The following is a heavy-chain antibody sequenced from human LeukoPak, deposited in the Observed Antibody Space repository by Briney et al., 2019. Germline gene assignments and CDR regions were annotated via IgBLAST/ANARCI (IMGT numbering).Heavy chain of an antibody. CDR2: ISHEGSGQ. J-gene: IGHJ4*02. D-gene: IGHD6-19*01. V-gene: IGHV3-30*18. CDR3: AKASVAAPYYFDY. Sequence: GGSLRLSCAASGFSFGSYGIHWVRQAPGKGLEWVAVISHEGSGQYYADSVKGRFTISRDNAKNSLYLQMNSLRAEDTALYYCAKASVAAPYYFDYWGQGTLVTVSS. CDR1: GFSFGSYG.